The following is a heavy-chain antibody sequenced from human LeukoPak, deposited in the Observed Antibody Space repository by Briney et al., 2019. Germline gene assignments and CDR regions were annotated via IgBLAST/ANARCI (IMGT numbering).Heavy chain of an antibody. V-gene: IGHV3-23*01. CDR1: GFTFSNYA. D-gene: IGHD1-1*01. J-gene: IGHJ4*02. CDR2: ISGTGGST. Sequence: GGSLRLSCAASGFTFSNYAMSWVRQAPGKGLEWVSAISGTGGSTYYADSVKGRFTISRDNAKNSLYLQMISLRAEDTAVYYCARDSSGNWDFDYWGQGTLVTVSS. CDR3: ARDSSGNWDFDY.